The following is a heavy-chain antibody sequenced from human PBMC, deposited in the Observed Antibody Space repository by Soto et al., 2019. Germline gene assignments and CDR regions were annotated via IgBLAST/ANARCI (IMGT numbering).Heavy chain of an antibody. Sequence: QITLKESGPTLVKPTQTLTLTCTFSGFSLSTSGVGVGWIRQPPGKALEWLALIYWDDDKRYSPSLKSRLTITKDTSKTQVVLTMTNMDPVDTAPYYCAVGDSSGSEFDYWGQGTLVTVSS. D-gene: IGHD3-22*01. CDR1: GFSLSTSGVG. CDR3: AVGDSSGSEFDY. V-gene: IGHV2-5*02. J-gene: IGHJ4*02. CDR2: IYWDDDK.